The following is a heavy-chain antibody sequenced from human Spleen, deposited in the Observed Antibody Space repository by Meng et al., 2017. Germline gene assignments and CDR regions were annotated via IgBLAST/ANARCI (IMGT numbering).Heavy chain of an antibody. CDR2: YDSEDGEI. D-gene: IGHD6-19*01. CDR3: ATLRGQWLVSYFHH. CDR1: GYTLTELS. J-gene: IGHJ1*01. Sequence: QVQLVQSGAEVKKPGASVKVSCKVSGYTLTELSIHWVRQAPRIGLEWMGGYDSEDGEIIYAQKFQGRVIMTEDTSTDSAYLELRNLRSEDTAVYYCATLRGQWLVSYFHHWGQGTLVTVSS. V-gene: IGHV1-24*01.